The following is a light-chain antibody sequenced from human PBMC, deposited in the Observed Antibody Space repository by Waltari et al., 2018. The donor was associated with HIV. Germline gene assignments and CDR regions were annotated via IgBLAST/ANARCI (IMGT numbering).Light chain of an antibody. CDR1: SSNIGSNT. CDR3: AAWDDSLSGVV. CDR2: RNN. V-gene: IGLV1-47*01. J-gene: IGLJ2*01. Sequence: SVLTQPPSASGTPGQRVTISCSGSSSNIGSNTVYWSQQLPGTGPKLLIYRNNQRPSGVPDRFSGSKSGTSASLAISGLRSEDEADYYCAAWDDSLSGVVFGGWTKLTVL.